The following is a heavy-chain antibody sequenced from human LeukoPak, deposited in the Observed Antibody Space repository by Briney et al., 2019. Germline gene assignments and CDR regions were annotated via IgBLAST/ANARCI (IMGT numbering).Heavy chain of an antibody. CDR3: ASDGDGYNWGY. CDR2: ISYDGSNK. CDR1: GFTFSSYA. Sequence: GRSLRLPCAASGFTFSSYAMHWVRQAPGKGLEWVAVISYDGSNKYYADSVKGRFTISRDNSKNTLYLQMNSLRAEDTAVYYCASDGDGYNWGYWGQGTLVTVSS. V-gene: IGHV3-30-3*01. J-gene: IGHJ4*02. D-gene: IGHD5-24*01.